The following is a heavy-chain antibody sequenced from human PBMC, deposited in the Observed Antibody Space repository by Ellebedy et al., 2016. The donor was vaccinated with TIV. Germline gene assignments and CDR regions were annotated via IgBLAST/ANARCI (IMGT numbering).Heavy chain of an antibody. Sequence: PGGSLRLSCAASGFTFSSYAMSWVRQAPGKGLEWVSAISGSGGSTYYADSVKGRFTISRDNSKNTLYLQMNSLRAEDTAVYYCAKDGPHGSSGLSNGHFDYWGQGTLVTVSS. V-gene: IGHV3-23*01. CDR2: ISGSGGST. D-gene: IGHD6-19*01. CDR3: AKDGPHGSSGLSNGHFDY. J-gene: IGHJ4*02. CDR1: GFTFSSYA.